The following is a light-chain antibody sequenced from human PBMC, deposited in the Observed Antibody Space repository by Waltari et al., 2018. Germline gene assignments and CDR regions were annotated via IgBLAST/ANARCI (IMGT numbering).Light chain of an antibody. CDR2: DVR. J-gene: IGLJ2*01. CDR1: GSDVGAYDY. CDR3: SSYTSISTAYVI. Sequence: QSALTQPASVSGSPGQSITMSCTGTGSDVGAYDYVSWYQHHPGKAPKLMIYDVRNRPSGVSNRFSGSKSGNTASLTISGLQAEDEGDYYCSSYTSISTAYVIFGGGTKLTVL. V-gene: IGLV2-14*03.